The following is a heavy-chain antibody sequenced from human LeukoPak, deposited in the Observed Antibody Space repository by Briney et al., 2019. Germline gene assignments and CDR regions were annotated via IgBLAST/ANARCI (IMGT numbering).Heavy chain of an antibody. CDR3: ARSKSSSWYFDY. CDR2: INHSENT. Sequence: SETLSLTCAVYGGSFSGYYWSWIRQPPGKGLEWIGEINHSENTNYNPSLKSRVTISVDTSKNQFSLKLSSVTAADTAVYYCARSKSSSWYFDYWGQGTLVTVSS. V-gene: IGHV4-34*01. J-gene: IGHJ4*02. D-gene: IGHD6-13*01. CDR1: GGSFSGYY.